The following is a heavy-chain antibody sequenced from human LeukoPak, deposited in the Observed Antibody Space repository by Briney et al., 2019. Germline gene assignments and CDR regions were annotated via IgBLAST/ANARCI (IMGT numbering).Heavy chain of an antibody. CDR3: AREVSSSWNYYYYYMDV. D-gene: IGHD6-13*01. CDR1: GYTFTGYY. Sequence: ASVKVSCKASGYTFTGYYMHWVRQAPGQGLEWMGWINPNSGGTNYAQKFRGRVTMTRDTSISTAYMELSRLRSDDTAVYYCAREVSSSWNYYYYYMDVWGKGTTVTVSS. CDR2: INPNSGGT. V-gene: IGHV1-2*02. J-gene: IGHJ6*03.